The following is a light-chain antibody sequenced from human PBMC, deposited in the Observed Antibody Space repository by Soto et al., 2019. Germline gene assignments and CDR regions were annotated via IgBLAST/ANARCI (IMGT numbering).Light chain of an antibody. V-gene: IGKV1-33*01. CDR2: DAS. Sequence: DIQMTQSPSSLSAAVGDRVTITFQASQNINNYLNWYQQKPGRAPKLLIYDASNLEAGVPSRFRGSGSGTDFTFTISRLQPEDIATYYRQQYENLPTFGQGTRLEIK. CDR3: QQYENLPT. J-gene: IGKJ5*01. CDR1: QNINNY.